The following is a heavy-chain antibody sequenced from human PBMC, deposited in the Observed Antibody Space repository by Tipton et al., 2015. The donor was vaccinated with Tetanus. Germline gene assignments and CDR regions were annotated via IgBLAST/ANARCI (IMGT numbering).Heavy chain of an antibody. D-gene: IGHD2-2*01. CDR1: GVSIRSSSYF. V-gene: IGHV4-39*01. CDR2: IFYTGSR. Sequence: LRLSCAVSGVSIRSSSYFWGWIRQPPGKGLEWIGHIFYTGSRHYNPSVESRVTISVDTSKNQFSLNLTSVAAADTAVYFCARRSYCSSSRCFDAFDLWGQGTMVTVSS. CDR3: ARRSYCSSSRCFDAFDL. J-gene: IGHJ3*01.